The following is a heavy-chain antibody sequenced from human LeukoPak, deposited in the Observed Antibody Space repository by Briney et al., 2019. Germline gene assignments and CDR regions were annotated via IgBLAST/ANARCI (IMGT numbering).Heavy chain of an antibody. J-gene: IGHJ4*02. CDR1: GFTFSSYE. CDR3: VKARPWFGELQFFDY. D-gene: IGHD3-10*01. CDR2: ISSSGSTI. Sequence: GGSLRLSCAASGFTFSSYEMNWVRQAPGKGLEWVSYISSSGSTIYYADSVKGRFTISRDNSKNTLYLQMSSLRAEDTAVYYCVKARPWFGELQFFDYWGQGTLVTVSS. V-gene: IGHV3-48*03.